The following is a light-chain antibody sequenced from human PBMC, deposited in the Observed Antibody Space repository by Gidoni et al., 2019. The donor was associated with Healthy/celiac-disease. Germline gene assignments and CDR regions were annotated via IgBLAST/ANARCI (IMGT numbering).Light chain of an antibody. J-gene: IGKJ1*01. CDR1: KSVSSSY. CDR2: GAS. V-gene: IGKV3-20*01. CDR3: QQYGSSPWT. Sequence: IVLTHSPGTLSLSPGDRATLSCGGSKSVSSSYLAWYQQKPGQAPRLLIYGASSRATGIPDRFSGSGSGTDFTLTISRLEPEDFAVYYCQQYGSSPWTFGQGTKVEIK.